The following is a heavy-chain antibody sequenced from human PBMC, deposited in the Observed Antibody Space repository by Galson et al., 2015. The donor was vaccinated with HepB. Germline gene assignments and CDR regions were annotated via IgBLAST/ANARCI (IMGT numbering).Heavy chain of an antibody. V-gene: IGHV3-23*01. J-gene: IGHJ4*02. CDR1: GFTFSTYA. CDR3: AKDRRPYSSTWYQSKFDF. CDR2: ITGTGSRT. Sequence: SLRLSCAASGFTFSTYAMSWVRQAPGKGLEWVSSITGTGSRTHYADSAKGRFTISRDNSKHTLYLQMNSLRAEDTAIYYCAKDRRPYSSTWYQSKFDFWGQGTLVIVSS. D-gene: IGHD6-13*01.